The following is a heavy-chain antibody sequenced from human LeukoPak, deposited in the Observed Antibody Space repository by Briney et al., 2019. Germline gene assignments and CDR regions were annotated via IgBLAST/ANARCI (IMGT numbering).Heavy chain of an antibody. D-gene: IGHD1-14*01. CDR2: INPNSGGT. V-gene: IGHV1-2*02. CDR3: ARVRNGLCDY. J-gene: IGHJ4*02. Sequence: EASVKVSCKSSGYTFTDYFLHWVRQAPGQGLEWMGWINPNSGGTNYAQKFQGRVTMTRDTSISTAYMELSRLRSDDTAVYYCARVRNGLCDYWGQGTLVTVSS. CDR1: GYTFTDYF.